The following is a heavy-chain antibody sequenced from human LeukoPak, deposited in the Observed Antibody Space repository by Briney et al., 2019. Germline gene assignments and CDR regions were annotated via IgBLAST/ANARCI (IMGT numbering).Heavy chain of an antibody. CDR3: ARDLDGDYIFDY. Sequence: SGGSLRLSCAASGFTFSSYSMNWVRQAPGKGLEWVSSISSSSSYIYYADSVKGRFTISRDNAKNSLYLQMNSLRAEDTAVYYCARDLDGDYIFDYWGQGTLVTVSS. J-gene: IGHJ4*02. CDR1: GFTFSSYS. V-gene: IGHV3-21*01. CDR2: ISSSSSYI. D-gene: IGHD4-17*01.